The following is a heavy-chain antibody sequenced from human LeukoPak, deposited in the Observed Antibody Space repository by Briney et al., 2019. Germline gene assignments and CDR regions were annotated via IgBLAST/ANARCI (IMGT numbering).Heavy chain of an antibody. CDR1: GFIFKSYA. CDR3: ARGSAPLVTGTGFDY. V-gene: IGHV3-64*01. CDR2: IGTNGDKT. D-gene: IGHD4-17*01. J-gene: IGHJ4*02. Sequence: GGSLRLSCAASGFIFKSYAMHWLRQAPGKGLECISAIGTNGDKTYYANSVKGRFTVSRDNSEKALFLQIGSLRAEDMAVYYYARGSAPLVTGTGFDYWGLGTLVTVSS.